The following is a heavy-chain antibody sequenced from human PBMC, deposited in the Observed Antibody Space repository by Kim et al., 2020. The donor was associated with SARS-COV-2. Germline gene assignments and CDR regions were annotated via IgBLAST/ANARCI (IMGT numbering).Heavy chain of an antibody. CDR3: ARHFEASGFRIVVLGPFDY. V-gene: IGHV4-39*01. Sequence: SETLSLTCTVSGGSISSSSYYWGWIRQPPGKGLEWIGSIYYSGSTHYNPSLKSRVTISVDTSKNQFSLKLSSVTAADTAVYYCARHFEASGFRIVVLGPFDYWGQGTLVTVSS. J-gene: IGHJ4*02. CDR2: IYYSGST. CDR1: GGSISSSSYY. D-gene: IGHD2-2*01.